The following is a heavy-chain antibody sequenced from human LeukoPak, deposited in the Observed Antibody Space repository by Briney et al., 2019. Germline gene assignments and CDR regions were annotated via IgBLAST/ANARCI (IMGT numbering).Heavy chain of an antibody. Sequence: EASVTVSCKASGGTFSSYAISWVRQAPGQGLEWMGRIIPILGIANYAQKFQGRVTITADKSTSTAYMELSSLRSEDTAVYYCARAPGYGDLTYFDYWGQGTLVTVSS. CDR1: GGTFSSYA. D-gene: IGHD4-17*01. J-gene: IGHJ4*02. CDR2: IIPILGIA. V-gene: IGHV1-69*04. CDR3: ARAPGYGDLTYFDY.